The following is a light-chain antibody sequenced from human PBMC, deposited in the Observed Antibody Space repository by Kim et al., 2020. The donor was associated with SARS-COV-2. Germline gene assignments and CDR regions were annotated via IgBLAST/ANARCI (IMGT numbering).Light chain of an antibody. CDR1: QSVNNNY. CDR2: DAS. Sequence: EIVLTQSPATLSLSPGERATLSCGASQSVNNNYFAWYQQKPGLAPSLLIYDASTRANGIPDRFSGSGSGTDFTLTITRLETEDFAVYFCQQYGTFPMTFGQGTRLEIK. J-gene: IGKJ5*01. V-gene: IGKV3D-20*01. CDR3: QQYGTFPMT.